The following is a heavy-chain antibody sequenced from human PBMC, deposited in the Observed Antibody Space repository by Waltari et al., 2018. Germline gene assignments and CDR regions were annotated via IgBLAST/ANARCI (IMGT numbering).Heavy chain of an antibody. CDR3: ARAEVWFRELKLDY. CDR2: IYYSGST. CDR1: SHY. J-gene: IGHJ4*02. V-gene: IGHV4-59*11. D-gene: IGHD3-10*01. Sequence: SHYWSWIRQPPGKGLEWIGYIYYSGSTNYNPSLKSRVTISVDTSKNQFSLKLSSVTAADTAVYYCARAEVWFRELKLDYWGQGTLVTVSS.